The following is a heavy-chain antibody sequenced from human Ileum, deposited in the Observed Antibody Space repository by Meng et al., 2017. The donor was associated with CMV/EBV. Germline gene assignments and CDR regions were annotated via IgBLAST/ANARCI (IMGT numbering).Heavy chain of an antibody. CDR1: GFTFSSYG. CDR2: IWYDGNNK. D-gene: IGHD5-18*01. CDR3: AKDQSTYSFKPIYAMDV. Sequence: GESLKISCVASGFTFSSYGMHWVRRAPGKGLEWVAFIWYDGNNKYYADSVEGRFTISRDSSKNTLYLQMNSLSAEDTAVYFCAKDQSTYSFKPIYAMDVWGQGTMVTVSS. J-gene: IGHJ6*02. V-gene: IGHV3-30*02.